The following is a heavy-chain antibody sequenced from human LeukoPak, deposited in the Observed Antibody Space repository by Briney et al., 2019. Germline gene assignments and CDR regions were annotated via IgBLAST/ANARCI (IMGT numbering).Heavy chain of an antibody. J-gene: IGHJ4*02. CDR2: IYHSGST. CDR1: TDSTNTYY. D-gene: IGHD2-15*01. Sequence: PSETLSLTCSVSTDSTNTYYWSWIRQSRGKGLEWLGHIYHSGSTDYNPSFKSGVTISIDMSKKEFSLKLTSVTVADTAMYYCVRLRWELLAPYFDHWGQGAFVIVSS. V-gene: IGHV4-59*01. CDR3: VRLRWELLAPYFDH.